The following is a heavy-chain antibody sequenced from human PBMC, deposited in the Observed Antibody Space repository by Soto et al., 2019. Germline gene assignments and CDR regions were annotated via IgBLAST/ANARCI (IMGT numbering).Heavy chain of an antibody. CDR2: INHSGST. V-gene: IGHV4-34*01. Sequence: QVQLQQWGAGLLKPSETLSLTCAVYGGSLSGYYWSWIRQPPGKGLEWIGEINHSGSTDYNPSLKRRVTISVDTSKNQFSLKLSSVTAADAAVYYCTYYDSRGDYFDYWGQGTLVTVSS. CDR1: GGSLSGYY. CDR3: TYYDSRGDYFDY. D-gene: IGHD3-22*01. J-gene: IGHJ4*02.